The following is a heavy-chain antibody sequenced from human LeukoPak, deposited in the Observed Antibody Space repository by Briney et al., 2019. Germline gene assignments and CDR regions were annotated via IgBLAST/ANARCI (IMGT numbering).Heavy chain of an antibody. Sequence: GGPLRLSCAASGFTVSSNYMSWVRQAPGKGLEWVSVIYSGGSTYYADSVKGRFTISRDNSKNTLYLQMNSLRAEDTAVYYCARQSYLSIAAEIYYYYYYMDVWGKGTTVTVSS. CDR1: GFTVSSNY. J-gene: IGHJ6*03. CDR3: ARQSYLSIAAEIYYYYYYMDV. D-gene: IGHD6-13*01. V-gene: IGHV3-53*01. CDR2: IYSGGST.